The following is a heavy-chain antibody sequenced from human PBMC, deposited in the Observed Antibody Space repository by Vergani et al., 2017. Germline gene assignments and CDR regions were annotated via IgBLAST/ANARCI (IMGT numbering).Heavy chain of an antibody. CDR1: GYTFTSYA. CDR2: VNAGNGKT. Sequence: QVQLVQSGAEVKKPGASVKVSCKASGYTFTSYAMHWVRQAPGQRLEWMGWVNAGNGKTKYSQKFQGRVTITRDTSASTAYMELSSLRSEETAVYYCARVGNPDRDAFDIWGQGTMVTVSS. CDR3: ARVGNPDRDAFDI. D-gene: IGHD1-14*01. J-gene: IGHJ3*02. V-gene: IGHV1-3*01.